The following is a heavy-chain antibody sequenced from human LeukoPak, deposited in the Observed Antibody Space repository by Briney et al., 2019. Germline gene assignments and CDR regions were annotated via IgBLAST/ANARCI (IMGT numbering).Heavy chain of an antibody. CDR2: INPIFGTA. V-gene: IGHV1-69*13. Sequence: ASVKVSCKASGCTFSSYAIHWVRQAPGQGLEWMGRINPIFGTANYAQKFQGRVTITADESTSTAYMELSSLRSEDTAVYYCESEGGYCYAFDPWGQGTLVTVSS. CDR1: GCTFSSYA. J-gene: IGHJ5*02. CDR3: ESEGGYCYAFDP. D-gene: IGHD2-21*01.